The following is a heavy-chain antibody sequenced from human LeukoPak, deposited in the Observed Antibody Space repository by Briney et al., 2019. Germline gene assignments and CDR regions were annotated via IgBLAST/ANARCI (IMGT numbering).Heavy chain of an antibody. D-gene: IGHD6-13*01. V-gene: IGHV1-18*01. CDR2: ISAYDGNT. CDR1: GYFFSSYG. J-gene: IGHJ4*02. Sequence: GASVKVSCKASGYFFSSYGFSWVRQAPGQGLEWMGWISAYDGNTNYAQKIQGRVTMAIDTSTSTAYMELRSLRSDDSAVYFCARIAEQHLQYYFDYWGQGTLVTVSS. CDR3: ARIAEQHLQYYFDY.